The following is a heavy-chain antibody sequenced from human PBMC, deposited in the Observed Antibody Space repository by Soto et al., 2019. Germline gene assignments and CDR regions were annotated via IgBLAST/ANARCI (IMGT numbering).Heavy chain of an antibody. V-gene: IGHV4-31*03. CDR2: IYYSGST. Sequence: SETLSLTCTVSGGSISSGGYYWSWIRQHPGKGLEWIGYIYYSGSTYYNPSLKSRVTISVDTSKNQFSLKLSSVTAADTAVYYCARGRITMVRGVIINYYGMDVWGQGTTVTVSS. D-gene: IGHD3-10*01. CDR3: ARGRITMVRGVIINYYGMDV. CDR1: GGSISSGGYY. J-gene: IGHJ6*02.